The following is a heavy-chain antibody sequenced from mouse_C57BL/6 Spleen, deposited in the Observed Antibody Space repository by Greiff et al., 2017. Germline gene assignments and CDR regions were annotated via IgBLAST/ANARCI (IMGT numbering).Heavy chain of an antibody. J-gene: IGHJ2*01. CDR3: TTLDGYPFDY. Sequence: VQLKESGAELVRPGASVKLSCTASGFNIKDDYMHWVKQRPEQGLEWIGWIDPENGDTEYASKFQGKAPITADTSSNTAYLQLSSLTSEDTAVYYCTTLDGYPFDYWGQGTTLTVSS. V-gene: IGHV14-4*01. D-gene: IGHD2-3*01. CDR2: IDPENGDT. CDR1: GFNIKDDY.